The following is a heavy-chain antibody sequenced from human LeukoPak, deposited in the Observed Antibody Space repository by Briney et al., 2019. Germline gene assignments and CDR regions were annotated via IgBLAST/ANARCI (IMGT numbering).Heavy chain of an antibody. Sequence: PGGSLRLSCAASGFTFSSYAMHWVRQAPGKGLEYVSAISSNGGSTYYANSVKGRFTISRDNSKNTLYLQMGSLRAEDMAVYYCARTTGYSSGWYEYWGQGTLVTVSS. D-gene: IGHD6-19*01. CDR2: ISSNGGST. V-gene: IGHV3-64*01. CDR3: ARTTGYSSGWYEY. J-gene: IGHJ4*02. CDR1: GFTFSSYA.